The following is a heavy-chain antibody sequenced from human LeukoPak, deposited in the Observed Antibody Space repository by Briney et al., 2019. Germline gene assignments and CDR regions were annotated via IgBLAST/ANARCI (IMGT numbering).Heavy chain of an antibody. D-gene: IGHD6-19*01. V-gene: IGHV3-23*01. CDR2: ISASGGRT. CDR3: AKSVKSGYTSGDFDY. CDR1: GFNFSTCA. J-gene: IGHJ4*02. Sequence: GGSLRLSCAASGFNFSTCAMTWVRQAPGKGLEWVSGISASGGRTYYADSVRGRFTISRDNSKNTLYLQMNSLRAEDTAVYYCAKSVKSGYTSGDFDYWGQGTLVTVSS.